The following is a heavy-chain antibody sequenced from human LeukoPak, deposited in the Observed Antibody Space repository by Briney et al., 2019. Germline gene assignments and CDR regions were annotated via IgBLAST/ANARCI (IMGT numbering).Heavy chain of an antibody. D-gene: IGHD6-19*01. CDR1: GFTFSSYW. J-gene: IGHJ4*02. V-gene: IGHV3-74*01. Sequence: PGGSLRLSRAASGFTFSSYWMHWFRQAPGKGLVWVSGTNTDGTITNFADSVKGRFSISRDNTKNTLYLQLNNLGAEDTAVYYCVRGASAWYGTDYWGQGILVTVSS. CDR2: TNTDGTIT. CDR3: VRGASAWYGTDY.